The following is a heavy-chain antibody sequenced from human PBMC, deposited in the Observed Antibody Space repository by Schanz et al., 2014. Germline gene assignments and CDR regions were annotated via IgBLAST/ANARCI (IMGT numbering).Heavy chain of an antibody. J-gene: IGHJ6*02. Sequence: VQLVESGGELVQPGRSLRLSCAASGFTFSGYGMHWVRQAPGKGLEWVAIISYDGRHKNYADSVKGRFTISRDNSKNTLHLQMNSLRVEDTAVYYCAKDDTQVNGMDVWGQGTTVTVSS. CDR2: ISYDGRHK. V-gene: IGHV3-30*18. CDR1: GFTFSGYG. CDR3: AKDDTQVNGMDV.